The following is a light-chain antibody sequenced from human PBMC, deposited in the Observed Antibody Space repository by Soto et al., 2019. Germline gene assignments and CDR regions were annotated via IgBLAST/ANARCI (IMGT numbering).Light chain of an antibody. CDR1: QSVSSSY. CDR2: GAS. V-gene: IGKV3-20*01. CDR3: QQYGSSPWT. Sequence: EILLTQSPGTLSLSPGEKDTLSCRASQSVSSSYLAWYQQKPGQAPRLLIYGASNRATGIPDRFSGSGSETDFTLTISRLEPEDFAVYYCQQYGSSPWTFGQGTKVDIK. J-gene: IGKJ1*01.